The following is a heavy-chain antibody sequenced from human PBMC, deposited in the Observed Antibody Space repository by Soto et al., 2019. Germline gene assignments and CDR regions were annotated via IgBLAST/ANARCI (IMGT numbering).Heavy chain of an antibody. CDR2: IRRSGDRT. Sequence: EVQLVESGEGLVQPGGSLRLSCAASGFTFSSYNIHWIRQAPGKGLEFVSAIRRSGDRTYYADSVKGRFTITRDNSKHTVWLQMGSLRAEDMAVYYCARARCSSGQCYYFDYWGRGALVCVSS. J-gene: IGHJ4*02. CDR3: ARARCSSGQCYYFDY. CDR1: GFTFSSYN. V-gene: IGHV3-64*02. D-gene: IGHD2-15*01.